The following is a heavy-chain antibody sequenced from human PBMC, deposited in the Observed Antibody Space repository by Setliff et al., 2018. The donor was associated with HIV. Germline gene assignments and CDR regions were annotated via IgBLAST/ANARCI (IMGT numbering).Heavy chain of an antibody. D-gene: IGHD3-16*01. CDR2: ISGNSGSI. Sequence: SLRLSCAASGFTFEDYAMHWGRQAPGKGLEWASGISGNSGSIGYADSVKGRLTISRDNAKNSLYLQMNSLRPEDTGWYYCVKDHGVVSLGEFDYWGQGTLVTVSS. CDR3: VKDHGVVSLGEFDY. J-gene: IGHJ4*02. V-gene: IGHV3-9*01. CDR1: GFTFEDYA.